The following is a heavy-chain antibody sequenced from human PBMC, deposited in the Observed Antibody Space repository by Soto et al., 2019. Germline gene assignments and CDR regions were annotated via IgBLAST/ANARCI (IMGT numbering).Heavy chain of an antibody. CDR3: ARSKSPVVPGTAIDL. CDR2: IYHDESRR. CDR1: GFRFESYV. V-gene: IGHV3-33*01. J-gene: IGHJ3*01. Sequence: QVHLVESGGGVVQIGKSLGLSCAASGFRFESYVMHWVRQAPGKGLEWLAFIYHDESRRLFARSVRGRFTISRDNFQKTLTLHMNSLEVGDTAIYYCARSKSPVVPGTAIDLCGQGTLVSVSS. D-gene: IGHD2-15*01.